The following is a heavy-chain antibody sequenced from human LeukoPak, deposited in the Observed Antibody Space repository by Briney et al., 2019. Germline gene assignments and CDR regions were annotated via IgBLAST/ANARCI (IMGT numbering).Heavy chain of an antibody. CDR2: TYYSGST. CDR1: GGSISSYY. CDR3: ARTDYYGNRDFDY. V-gene: IGHV4-59*01. J-gene: IGHJ4*02. D-gene: IGHD3-10*01. Sequence: SETLSLTCTVSGGSISSYYWSWIRQPPGKGLEWIGYTYYSGSTNYNPSLKSRVTISVDTSKNQFSLKLSSVTAADTAVYYCARTDYYGNRDFDYWGQGTLVTVSS.